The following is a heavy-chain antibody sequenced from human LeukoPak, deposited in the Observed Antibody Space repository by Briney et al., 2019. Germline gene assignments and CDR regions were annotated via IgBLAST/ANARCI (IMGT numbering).Heavy chain of an antibody. D-gene: IGHD6-13*01. CDR3: AKDLRSSWSFDY. CDR1: GFTFSDYY. Sequence: PGGSLRLSCAAAGFTFSDYYMSWIRQAPGKGLEWVAVISYDGSNKHYADSVKGRFTISRDNSKNTLYLQMNSLRAEDTAVYYCAKDLRSSWSFDYWGQGALVTVSS. CDR2: ISYDGSNK. V-gene: IGHV3-30*18. J-gene: IGHJ4*02.